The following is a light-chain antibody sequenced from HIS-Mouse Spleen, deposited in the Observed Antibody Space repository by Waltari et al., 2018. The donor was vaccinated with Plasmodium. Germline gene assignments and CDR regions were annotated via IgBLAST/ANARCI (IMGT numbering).Light chain of an antibody. V-gene: IGKV3-15*01. Sequence: EIVMTQSPATLSVSPGERATLSCRASQSVSSNFAWYQQKPGQAPRLLIYGAPTRATGIPARFIGSGSGTEFTLTISSLQSEDFAVYYCQQYNNWSFTFGPGTKVDIK. CDR2: GAP. CDR3: QQYNNWSFT. J-gene: IGKJ3*01. CDR1: QSVSSN.